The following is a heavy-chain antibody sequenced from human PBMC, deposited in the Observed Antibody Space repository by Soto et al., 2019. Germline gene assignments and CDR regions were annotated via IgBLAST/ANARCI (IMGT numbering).Heavy chain of an antibody. CDR1: GGSFSGYY. Sequence: ETLSLTCAVYGGSFSGYYWSWIRQPPGKGLEWIGEINHSGSTNYNPSLKSRVTISVDTSKNQFSLKLSSVTAADTAVYYCARAQRIYDFWSCSHPYYYYGMDVWGQGTTVTVSS. D-gene: IGHD3-3*01. CDR3: ARAQRIYDFWSCSHPYYYYGMDV. J-gene: IGHJ6*02. V-gene: IGHV4-34*01. CDR2: INHSGST.